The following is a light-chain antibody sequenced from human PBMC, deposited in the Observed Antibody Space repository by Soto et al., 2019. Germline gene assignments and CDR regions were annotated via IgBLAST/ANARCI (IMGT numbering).Light chain of an antibody. CDR3: QQAKSFPYT. CDR2: KAS. CDR1: QSISTW. J-gene: IGKJ2*01. V-gene: IGKV1-5*03. Sequence: DIQMTQAPSTLSASVGDRFTITCRASQSISTWLAWYQQKPGIXPKXXIYKASTLQDGVPPRFSGSGFGTELTITISSLQPEDFETYYCQQAKSFPYTFGQGTKVDIK.